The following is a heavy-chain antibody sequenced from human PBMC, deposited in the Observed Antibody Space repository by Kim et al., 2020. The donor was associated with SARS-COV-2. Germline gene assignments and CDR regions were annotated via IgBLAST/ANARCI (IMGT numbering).Heavy chain of an antibody. J-gene: IGHJ4*02. CDR2: ISARDGYA. Sequence: ASVKVSCKASGYIFSTYGFSWVRQAPGQGLELLGWISARDGYAHYAQKVQGRVTMTTDTSTNTAYMELWSLRSDDTAMYYCARGAYGAVAFYYCGQGTL. V-gene: IGHV1-18*04. CDR1: GYIFSTYG. D-gene: IGHD4-17*01. CDR3: ARGAYGAVAFYY.